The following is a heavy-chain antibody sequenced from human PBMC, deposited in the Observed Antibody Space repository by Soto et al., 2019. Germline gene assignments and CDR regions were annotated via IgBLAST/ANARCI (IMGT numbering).Heavy chain of an antibody. Sequence: EVQLVESGGGLIKPGGSLRLSCAASGFTFSNAWMNWVRQPPGKGLEWVGRIKSKPDGGTTDYAAPVKGRFTISRDDSKNRLYLQMNSLETEDTAVYYCTTDATLGCISTSCYFSWGQGTLVTVSS. V-gene: IGHV3-15*07. CDR3: TTDATLGCISTSCYFS. D-gene: IGHD2-2*01. CDR1: GFTFSNAW. CDR2: IKSKPDGGTT. J-gene: IGHJ5*02.